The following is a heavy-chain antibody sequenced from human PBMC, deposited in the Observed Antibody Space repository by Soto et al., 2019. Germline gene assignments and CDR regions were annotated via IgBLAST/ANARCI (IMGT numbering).Heavy chain of an antibody. CDR1: GFNFAANA. V-gene: IGHV3-9*01. Sequence: EVQLAESGGGVVQPGRSLRLSCVGSGFNFAANAIHWVRQAPGKGLEWVSGISYKSGKEASADSVRGRFTISRHIAKHSGYLPLASPTTAHTASYYLAKDPRTSGWSEEGYGAFAIRGQGTRVTVSP. J-gene: IGHJ3*02. CDR3: AKDPRTSGWSEEGYGAFAI. CDR2: ISYKSGKE. D-gene: IGHD6-19*01.